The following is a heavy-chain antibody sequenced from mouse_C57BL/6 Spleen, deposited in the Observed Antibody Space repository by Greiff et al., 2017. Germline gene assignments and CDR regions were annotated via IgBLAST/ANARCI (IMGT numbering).Heavy chain of an antibody. D-gene: IGHD2-3*01. V-gene: IGHV5-4*01. CDR3: AREGGYYYYYAMDY. J-gene: IGHJ4*01. CDR2: ISDGGSYT. CDR1: GFTFSSYA. Sequence: EVQRVESGGGLVKPGGSLKLSCAASGFTFSSYAMSWVRQTPEKRLEWVATISDGGSYTYYPDNVKGRFTISRDNAKNNLYLQMSHLKSEDTAMYYCAREGGYYYYYAMDYWGQGTSVTVSS.